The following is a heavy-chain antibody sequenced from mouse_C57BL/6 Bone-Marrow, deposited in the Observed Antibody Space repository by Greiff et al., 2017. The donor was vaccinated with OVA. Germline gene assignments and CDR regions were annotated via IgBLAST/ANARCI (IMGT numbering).Heavy chain of an antibody. CDR1: GYTFTDYY. J-gene: IGHJ2*01. V-gene: IGHV1-76*01. CDR2: IYPGSGNT. D-gene: IGHD2-4*01. Sequence: QVQLQQSGAELVRPGASVKLSCKASGYTFTDYYINWVKQRPGQGLEWIARIYPGSGNTYYNEKFKGKATLTAEKSSSTAYMQLSSLTSEDSAVYFCARDDYDDGYYFDYWGQGTTLTVSS. CDR3: ARDDYDDGYYFDY.